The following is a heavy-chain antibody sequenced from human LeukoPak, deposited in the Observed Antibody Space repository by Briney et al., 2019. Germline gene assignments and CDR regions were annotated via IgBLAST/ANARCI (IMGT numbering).Heavy chain of an antibody. J-gene: IGHJ4*02. Sequence: ASVKVSCKASGGTFSSYAISWVRQAPGQGLEWMGGIIPIFGTANYAQKFQGRVTITADESTSTAYVELSSLRSEDTAVYYCARAGDTAMVTLDYWGQGTLVTVSS. CDR3: ARAGDTAMVTLDY. CDR1: GGTFSSYA. D-gene: IGHD5-18*01. V-gene: IGHV1-69*13. CDR2: IIPIFGTA.